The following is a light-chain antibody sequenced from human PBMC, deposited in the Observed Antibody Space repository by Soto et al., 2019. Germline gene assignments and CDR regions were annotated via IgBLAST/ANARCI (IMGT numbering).Light chain of an antibody. CDR1: SSNIGTGYD. Sequence: QSVLTQPPSVSGAPGQRVTISCTGSSSNIGTGYDVHWYQQLPGTAPKLLIYGNHNRPSGVPDRFSGFKSDSSASLAITGLQAEDEAYYYCQSYVNILSGSVFGGGTKVTVL. V-gene: IGLV1-40*01. J-gene: IGLJ2*01. CDR2: GNH. CDR3: QSYVNILSGSV.